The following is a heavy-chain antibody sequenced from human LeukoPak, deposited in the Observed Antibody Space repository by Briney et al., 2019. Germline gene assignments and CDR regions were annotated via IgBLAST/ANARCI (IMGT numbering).Heavy chain of an antibody. CDR3: ARDGNGDYVNYFDY. CDR1: GGSISSYY. Sequence: SETLSLTCTVSGGSISSYYWSWIRQPAGKGLEWIGYIYYSGSTNYNPSLKSRVTISVDTSKNQFSLKLSSVTAAATAVYYCARDGNGDYVNYFDYWGQGTLVTVSS. J-gene: IGHJ4*02. V-gene: IGHV4-59*01. CDR2: IYYSGST. D-gene: IGHD4-17*01.